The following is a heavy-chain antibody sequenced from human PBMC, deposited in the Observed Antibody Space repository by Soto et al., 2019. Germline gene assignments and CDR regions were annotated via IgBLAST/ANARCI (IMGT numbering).Heavy chain of an antibody. V-gene: IGHV3-9*01. CDR1: GFTFDDYA. Sequence: EVQLVESGGGLVQPGRSLRLSCAASGFTFDDYAMHWVRQAPGKGLEWVSGITGSGGTIEYAASVKGRFTISRDNSKNTVYLQMNSLRAEDTAMYYCAKDAVYGDGLWLVADWGQGTLVTVS. J-gene: IGHJ4*02. D-gene: IGHD2-21*02. CDR2: ITGSGGTI. CDR3: AKDAVYGDGLWLVAD.